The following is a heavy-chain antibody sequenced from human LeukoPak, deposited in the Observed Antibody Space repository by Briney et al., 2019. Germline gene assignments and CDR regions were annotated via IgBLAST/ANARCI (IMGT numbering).Heavy chain of an antibody. J-gene: IGHJ6*04. CDR2: IIPIFGTA. D-gene: IGHD2-15*01. CDR3: ARAYCSGGSCYEYYYYYYGMDV. Sequence: ASVKFACKASGGTFSSYGISWVRQAPGQGLEWMGGIIPIFGTANYAQKFQGRVTITADESTSTAYMELSSLRSEDTAVYYCARAYCSGGSCYEYYYYYYGMDVWGKGTTVTVSS. CDR1: GGTFSSYG. V-gene: IGHV1-69*01.